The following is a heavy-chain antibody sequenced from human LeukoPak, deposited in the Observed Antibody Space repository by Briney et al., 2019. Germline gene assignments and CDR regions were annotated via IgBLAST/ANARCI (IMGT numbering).Heavy chain of an antibody. CDR1: GFSFINYA. Sequence: GGSLRLSCAASGFSFINYAMHWVRQAPGKGLEWVAVVSHDGSNTYYADSMKGRFTISRDKSKNTLYLQMNSLRAEDTAVYYCASPWAFGGIIPYFDYWGLGTLVTVSS. D-gene: IGHD3-16*01. CDR3: ASPWAFGGIIPYFDY. CDR2: VSHDGSNT. J-gene: IGHJ4*02. V-gene: IGHV3-30*01.